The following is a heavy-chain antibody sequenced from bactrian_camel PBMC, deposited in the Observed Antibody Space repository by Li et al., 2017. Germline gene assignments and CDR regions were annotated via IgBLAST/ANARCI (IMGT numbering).Heavy chain of an antibody. V-gene: IGHV3S42*01. Sequence: DVQLVESGGGLVQPGGSLRLSCVDSGFTFSSYTMSWVRQAPGKGLEWVSAIESGGGNTRYADSVKGRFTISRDTAKNTLYLQLDSLKTEDTAMYYCANLPTITMQPPLTPNYWGQGTQVTVS. CDR3: ANLPTITMQPPLTPNY. CDR1: GFTFSSYT. CDR2: IESGGGNT. J-gene: IGHJ4*01. D-gene: IGHD2*01.